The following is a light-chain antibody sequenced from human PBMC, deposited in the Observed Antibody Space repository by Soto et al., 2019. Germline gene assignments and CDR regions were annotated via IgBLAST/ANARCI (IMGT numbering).Light chain of an antibody. CDR1: KSDIGAGYD. CDR2: GNT. CDR3: QSFDSSLSCYV. Sequence: QSVLTQPPSVSGAPGQRVTISCTGSKSDIGAGYDVHWYQQFPGAAPKLLIYGNTNRPSGVPDRFSGSRSGTSASLAITGLQAEDGADYFCQSFDSSLSCYVFGTGTKLTVL. V-gene: IGLV1-40*01. J-gene: IGLJ1*01.